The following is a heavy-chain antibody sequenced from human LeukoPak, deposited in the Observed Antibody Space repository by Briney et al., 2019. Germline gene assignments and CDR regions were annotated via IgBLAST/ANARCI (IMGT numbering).Heavy chain of an antibody. V-gene: IGHV1-46*01. CDR2: INPSGGST. J-gene: IGHJ4*02. CDR1: GYTFTSYY. Sequence: GASVKVSCKASGYTFTSYYMHWVRQAPGQGLEWMGLINPSGGSTSYAQKFQGRVTMTRDMSTSTVYMELSSLRSEDTAVYYCAREKSSGYYYDYWGQGTLVTVSS. D-gene: IGHD3-22*01. CDR3: AREKSSGYYYDY.